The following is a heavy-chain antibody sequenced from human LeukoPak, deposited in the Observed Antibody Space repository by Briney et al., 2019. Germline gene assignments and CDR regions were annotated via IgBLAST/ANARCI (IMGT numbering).Heavy chain of an antibody. CDR3: ARDLKGGYDSHGYYYYGMDV. D-gene: IGHD5-12*01. CDR1: GFTFSSYA. Sequence: GRSLRLSCAASGFTFSSYAMHWVRQAPGKGLEWVAVISYDGSNKYYADSVKGRFTISRDNSKNTLYLQMNSLRAEDTAAYYCARDLKGGYDSHGYYYYGMDVWGKGTTVTVSS. V-gene: IGHV3-30*04. CDR2: ISYDGSNK. J-gene: IGHJ6*04.